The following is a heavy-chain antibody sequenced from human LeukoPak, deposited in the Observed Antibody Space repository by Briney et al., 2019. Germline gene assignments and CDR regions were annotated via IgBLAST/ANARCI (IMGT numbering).Heavy chain of an antibody. V-gene: IGHV4-59*01. D-gene: IGHD4-17*01. Sequence: SETLSLTCTVSGGSISSYYWSWIRQPPGKGLEWIGYIYSSGSTNYNPSLKSRVTISVDASKNQFSLKLSSVTAADTALYYCARATYGSVFFDYWGQGTLVTVPS. CDR2: IYSSGST. CDR3: ARATYGSVFFDY. J-gene: IGHJ4*02. CDR1: GGSISSYY.